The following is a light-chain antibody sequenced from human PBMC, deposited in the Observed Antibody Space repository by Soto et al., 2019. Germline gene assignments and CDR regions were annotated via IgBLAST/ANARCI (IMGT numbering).Light chain of an antibody. V-gene: IGLV2-23*01. J-gene: IGLJ1*01. CDR2: EAF. CDR3: CSYAGSTTLYV. CDR1: SSDVGSYNL. Sequence: QSALTQPASVSGSPGQSITISCTGTSSDVGSYNLVSWYQQHPGTAPKLMIYEAFKRPSGVSNRFSGSKSGDTASLTISGLQAEDEADYYCCSYAGSTTLYVFGTGTRSPS.